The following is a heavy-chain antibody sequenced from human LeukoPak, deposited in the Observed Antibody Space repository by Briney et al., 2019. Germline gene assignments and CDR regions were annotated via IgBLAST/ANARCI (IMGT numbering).Heavy chain of an antibody. V-gene: IGHV1-46*01. J-gene: IGHJ5*02. CDR3: ARDRPDIVVVPAAYWGYNWFDP. CDR1: GYTFTSYY. D-gene: IGHD2-2*01. Sequence: ASVKVSCKASGYTFTSYYMHWVRQAPGQGLEWMGIINPSGGSTSYAQKFQGRVTMTRDMSTSTVYMELSSLRSEDTAVYYCARDRPDIVVVPAAYWGYNWFDPWGQGTLVTVSS. CDR2: INPSGGST.